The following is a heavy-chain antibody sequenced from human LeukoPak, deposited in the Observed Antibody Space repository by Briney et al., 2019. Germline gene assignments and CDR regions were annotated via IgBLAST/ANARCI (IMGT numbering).Heavy chain of an antibody. V-gene: IGHV3-33*01. Sequence: GGSLRLSCAASGFTFSSYGMHWVRQAPGKGLEWVAVIRYDGSNKYYADSVKGRFTISRDNSKNTLYLQMNSLRAEDTAVYYCARDGDPTTVTPDYWGQGTLVTVSS. J-gene: IGHJ4*02. CDR3: ARDGDPTTVTPDY. D-gene: IGHD4-17*01. CDR2: IRYDGSNK. CDR1: GFTFSSYG.